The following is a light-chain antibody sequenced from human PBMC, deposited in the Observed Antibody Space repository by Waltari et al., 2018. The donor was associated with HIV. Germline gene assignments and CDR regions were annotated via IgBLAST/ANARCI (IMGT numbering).Light chain of an antibody. J-gene: IGLJ1*01. Sequence: QSVLTQPPSASGTPGPRITISCSGSSSDIGSNTVNWFQQLPGTAPNLLIYRNNQRPSGVPDRFSGSKSCTSASLAISGLQSEDEADYCCAAWDDSLNGYVFGAGTKVTVL. CDR3: AAWDDSLNGYV. CDR1: SSDIGSNT. CDR2: RNN. V-gene: IGLV1-44*01.